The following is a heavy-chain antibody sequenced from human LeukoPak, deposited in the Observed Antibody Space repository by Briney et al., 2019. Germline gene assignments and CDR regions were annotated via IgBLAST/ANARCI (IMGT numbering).Heavy chain of an antibody. J-gene: IGHJ4*02. V-gene: IGHV1-2*02. Sequence: GASVNVSCKASGYTFTGYYMHWVRQAPGQGLEWMGWINPNSGGTNYAQKFQGRVTMTRDTSISTAYMELSRLRSDDTAVYYCARTGYSSSWSLDYWGQGTLVTVSS. CDR1: GYTFTGYY. CDR2: INPNSGGT. D-gene: IGHD6-13*01. CDR3: ARTGYSSSWSLDY.